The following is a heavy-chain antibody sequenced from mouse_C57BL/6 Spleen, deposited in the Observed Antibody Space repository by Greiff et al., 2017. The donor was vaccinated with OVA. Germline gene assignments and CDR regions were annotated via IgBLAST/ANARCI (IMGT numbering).Heavy chain of an antibody. D-gene: IGHD1-1*01. CDR3: ARSHFYDSSLAGFAY. V-gene: IGHV1-69*01. J-gene: IGHJ3*01. CDR1: GYTFTSYW. CDR2: IDPSDSYT. Sequence: QVQLQQPGAELVMPGASVKLSCKASGYTFTSYWMHWVKQRPGQGLEWIGEIDPSDSYTNYNQKFKGKSTLTVDKSSSTAYMQLSSLTSEDSAVYYCARSHFYDSSLAGFAYWGQGTLVTVSA.